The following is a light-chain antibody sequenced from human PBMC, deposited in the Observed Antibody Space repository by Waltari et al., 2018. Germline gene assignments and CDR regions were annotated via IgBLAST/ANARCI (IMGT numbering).Light chain of an antibody. Sequence: ELVVTQSPATLSVSPGERAPLYCMASQSIGDNLARYQQKPGQPPRLLIYSASRRLTGVPDRFSGSGSGTDFTLTISSLQSEDFAVYYCQQCNDWPPYTFGRGTKLEI. CDR1: QSIGDN. V-gene: IGKV3-15*01. J-gene: IGKJ2*01. CDR2: SAS. CDR3: QQCNDWPPYT.